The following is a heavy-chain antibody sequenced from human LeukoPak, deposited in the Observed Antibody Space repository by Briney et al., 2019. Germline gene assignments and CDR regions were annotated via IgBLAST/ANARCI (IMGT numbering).Heavy chain of an antibody. CDR1: GYSFTSYW. Sequence: GESLKISCKGSGYSFTSYWIGWVRQMPGKGLEWMGIIYPADSDIRYSPSFQGQVTISADKSISTAYLQWNSLKASDTAMYYCARQEYCSGASCYTWFDPWGQGTLVTVSS. J-gene: IGHJ5*02. D-gene: IGHD2-15*01. CDR3: ARQEYCSGASCYTWFDP. CDR2: IYPADSDI. V-gene: IGHV5-51*01.